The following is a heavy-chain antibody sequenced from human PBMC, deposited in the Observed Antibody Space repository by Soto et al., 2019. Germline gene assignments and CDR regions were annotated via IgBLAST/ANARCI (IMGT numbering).Heavy chain of an antibody. CDR1: GFTFSRYA. Sequence: PGGSLRLSCSASGFTFSRYAMHWVRQAPGKGLEYVSAISSNGGSTYYADSVKGRFAISRDNSKNTLYLQMSSLRAEDTAVYYCVKDTYYDILTGPLDYWGQGTLVTVSS. V-gene: IGHV3-64D*06. CDR3: VKDTYYDILTGPLDY. J-gene: IGHJ4*02. D-gene: IGHD3-9*01. CDR2: ISSNGGST.